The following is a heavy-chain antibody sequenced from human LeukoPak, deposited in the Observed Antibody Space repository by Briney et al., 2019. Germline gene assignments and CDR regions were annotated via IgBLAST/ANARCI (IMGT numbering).Heavy chain of an antibody. V-gene: IGHV3-30-3*01. J-gene: IGHJ4*02. CDR3: ALGYSGYRYYFDY. CDR2: ISYDGSNK. CDR1: GFTFSSYA. Sequence: GRSLRLSCAASGFTFSSYAMHWVRQAPGKGLEWVAVISYDGSNKYYADSVKGRFTISRDNSKNTLYLQMNSLRAEDTAVYYCALGYSGYRYYFDYWGQGTLVTVSS. D-gene: IGHD5-12*01.